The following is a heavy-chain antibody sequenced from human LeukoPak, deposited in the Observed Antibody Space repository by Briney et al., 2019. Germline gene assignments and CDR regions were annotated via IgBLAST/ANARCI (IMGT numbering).Heavy chain of an antibody. CDR1: GFTFSSYA. CDR2: ISGSGGST. D-gene: IGHD3-9*01. J-gene: IGHJ4*02. V-gene: IGHV3-23*01. Sequence: PGGSLRLSCAASGFTFSSYAMSWVRQAPGKGLEWVSAISGSGGSTYYADSVKGRFTISRDNSKNTLYLQMNSLRAEDSAVYYCAKGGFDILTGYYGRDYFDYWGQGTLVTVSA. CDR3: AKGGFDILTGYYGRDYFDY.